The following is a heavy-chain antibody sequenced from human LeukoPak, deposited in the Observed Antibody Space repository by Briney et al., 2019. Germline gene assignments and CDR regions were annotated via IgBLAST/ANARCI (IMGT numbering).Heavy chain of an antibody. J-gene: IGHJ4*02. CDR1: GYTFTGYY. Sequence: ASVRVSCKASGYTFTGYYMHWVRQAPGQGLERMGWINPNSGGTNYAQKFQGRVTMTRDTSISTAYMELSRLRSDDTAVYYCASAYDSSGYYKLWGQGTLVTVSS. V-gene: IGHV1-2*02. CDR2: INPNSGGT. D-gene: IGHD3-22*01. CDR3: ASAYDSSGYYKL.